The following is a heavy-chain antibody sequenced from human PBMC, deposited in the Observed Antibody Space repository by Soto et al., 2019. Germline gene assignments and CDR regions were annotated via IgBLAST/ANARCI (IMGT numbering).Heavy chain of an antibody. Sequence: QVQLVQSGAEVKKPGSSVKVSCKASGGTFSSYAISWVRQAPGQGLEWMGGIIPIVGTANYAQKFQGRVTITADKSTCTAYMELSSLRSGDSAAYYWGRPDCTNGVCYTNYDDYGMDVWCQGTTVIVSS. V-gene: IGHV1-69*06. CDR1: GGTFSSYA. J-gene: IGHJ6*02. D-gene: IGHD2-8*01. CDR3: GRPDCTNGVCYTNYDDYGMDV. CDR2: IIPIVGTA.